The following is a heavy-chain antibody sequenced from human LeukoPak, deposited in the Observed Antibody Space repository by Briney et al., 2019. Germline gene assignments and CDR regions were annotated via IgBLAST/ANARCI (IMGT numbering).Heavy chain of an antibody. V-gene: IGHV3-23*01. J-gene: IGHJ4*02. CDR2: ITGSGGNT. CDR3: AKVAKYYYGSETYYFFEH. Sequence: GGSPRLSCAASGFTFSSYAMSWVRQAPGRGLEWVSSITGSGGNTYYAVSVKGRFTISRDNAKNSLYLQMNSLRVEDTAVYYCAKVAKYYYGSETYYFFEHWGQGTPVTASS. CDR1: GFTFSSYA. D-gene: IGHD3-10*01.